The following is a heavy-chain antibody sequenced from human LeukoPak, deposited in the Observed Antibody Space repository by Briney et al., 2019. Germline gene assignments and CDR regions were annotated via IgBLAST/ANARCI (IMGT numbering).Heavy chain of an antibody. CDR2: IIPIFGTA. Sequence: ASVKVSCKASGGTFSSYAISWVRQAPGQGLEWMGGIIPIFGTANYAQKFQGRVTITTDESTSTAYMELSSLRSEDTAVYYCAPIAAAGTNNWFDPWGQGTLVTVSS. D-gene: IGHD6-13*01. CDR1: GGTFSSYA. J-gene: IGHJ5*02. CDR3: APIAAAGTNNWFDP. V-gene: IGHV1-69*05.